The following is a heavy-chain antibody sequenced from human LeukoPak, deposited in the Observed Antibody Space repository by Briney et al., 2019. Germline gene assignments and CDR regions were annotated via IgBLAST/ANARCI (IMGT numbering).Heavy chain of an antibody. CDR2: LSPSGSTI. D-gene: IGHD5-18*01. CDR1: GFPFNNYV. CDR3: AKPRNRSYSYGSGDAFDI. Sequence: GGSLRLSCAASGFPFNNYVMSWVRQAPGKGPEWVSALSPSGSTIYYADSVKGRFTISRDNSKNTLYLQMNSLRAEDTAVYYCAKPRNRSYSYGSGDAFDIWGQGTMVTVSS. J-gene: IGHJ3*02. V-gene: IGHV3-23*01.